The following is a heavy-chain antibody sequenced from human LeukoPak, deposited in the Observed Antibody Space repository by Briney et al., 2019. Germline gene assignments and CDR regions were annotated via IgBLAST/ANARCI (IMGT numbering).Heavy chain of an antibody. CDR1: GYTFTSYY. D-gene: IGHD2-15*01. CDR2: INPSGGST. V-gene: IGHV1-46*01. J-gene: IGHJ5*02. Sequence: ASVKVSCKASGYTFTSYYMHWVRQAPGQGLEWMGIINPSGGSTSYAQKFQGRVTMTMDTSTSTVYMELSSLRSEDMAVYYCAREDCSGCTCYYHLTCFDTWGQGTMVTVSS. CDR3: AREDCSGCTCYYHLTCFDT.